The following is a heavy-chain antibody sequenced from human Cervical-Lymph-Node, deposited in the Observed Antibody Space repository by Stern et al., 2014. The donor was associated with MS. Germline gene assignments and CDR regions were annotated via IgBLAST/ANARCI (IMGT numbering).Heavy chain of an antibody. J-gene: IGHJ4*02. Sequence: QVQLQESGPGLVKPSQPLSLTCTVSGGSISSGGYYWSWIRQHPGKGLEWIGYIYYSGRTYYNPSLKSRVTISVDTSKSQFSLKLSSVTAADTPVYYCARVSYDFWSGYFPFDYWGQGTLVTVSS. CDR2: IYYSGRT. CDR3: ARVSYDFWSGYFPFDY. D-gene: IGHD3-3*01. V-gene: IGHV4-31*03. CDR1: GGSISSGGYY.